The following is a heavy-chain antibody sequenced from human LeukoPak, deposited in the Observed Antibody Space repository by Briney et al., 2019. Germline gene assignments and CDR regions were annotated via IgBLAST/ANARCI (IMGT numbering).Heavy chain of an antibody. CDR2: IYPGDSDT. CDR3: ARPGNMDYYDSSGYYHDAFDI. Sequence: KSGESLKISCKGSGYSFTSYWIGWVRQMPGKGLEWMGIIYPGDSDTRYSPSFQGQVTISADKSVSIAYLQWSSLKASDTAMYYCARPGNMDYYDSSGYYHDAFDIWGQGTMVTVSS. CDR1: GYSFTSYW. V-gene: IGHV5-51*01. J-gene: IGHJ3*02. D-gene: IGHD3-22*01.